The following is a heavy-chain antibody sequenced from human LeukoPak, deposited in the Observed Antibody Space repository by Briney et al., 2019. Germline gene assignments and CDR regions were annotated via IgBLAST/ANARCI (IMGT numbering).Heavy chain of an antibody. CDR2: ISSTGNTI. V-gene: IGHV3-48*03. D-gene: IGHD1-14*01. J-gene: IGHJ4*02. CDR3: ARASFTSELY. CDR1: GFTFSTYE. Sequence: PGGSLRLSCAASGFTFSTYEMNGVRQAPGKGLGWVSYISSTGNTIYYADSVKGRFTISRDNAKNSLYLQMNSLRAEDTAVYYCARASFTSELYWGQGTLVTVSS.